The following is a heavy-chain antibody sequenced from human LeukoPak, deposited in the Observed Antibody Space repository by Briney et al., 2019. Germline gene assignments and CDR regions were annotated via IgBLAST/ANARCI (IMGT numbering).Heavy chain of an antibody. V-gene: IGHV4-30-2*01. CDR2: IYHSGST. CDR1: GGSISSGGYS. CDR3: ARGCGGDCYSGFLGFDY. D-gene: IGHD2-21*02. Sequence: PSQTLSLTCAVSGGSISSGGYSWSWIRQPPGKGLEWIGYIYHSGSTYYNPSLKSRVTISVDRSENQFSLKLSSVTAADTAVYYCARGCGGDCYSGFLGFDYWGQGTLVTVSS. J-gene: IGHJ4*02.